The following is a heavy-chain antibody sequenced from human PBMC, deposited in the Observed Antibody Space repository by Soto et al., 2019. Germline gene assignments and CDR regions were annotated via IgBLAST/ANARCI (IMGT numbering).Heavy chain of an antibody. CDR1: GGSFSGYY. D-gene: IGHD3-3*01. V-gene: IGHV4-34*01. CDR3: ARRWAPHYDFWSGLSRYYFDY. CDR2: INHIGST. Sequence: PSETLSLTCAVYGGSFSGYYWSWIRQPPGKGLEWIGEINHIGSTNYNPSLKSRVTISVDTSKNQFSLKLRSVTAADTAVYYCARRWAPHYDFWSGLSRYYFDYWGQGTLVTVSS. J-gene: IGHJ4*02.